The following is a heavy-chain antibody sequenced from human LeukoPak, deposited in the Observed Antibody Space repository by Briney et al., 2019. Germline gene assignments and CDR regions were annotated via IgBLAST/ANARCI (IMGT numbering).Heavy chain of an antibody. CDR3: ARGFNYAFDY. CDR1: GFIFSVYV. D-gene: IGHD2-2*01. J-gene: IGHJ4*02. Sequence: GCALRVSCVCCGFIFSVYVLNWVGQAQGRGVAGFSYISSGGGRICFVGCVHGRLIISSENALNSLYLHMNSLRADDTATYNCARGFNYAFDYWGQGTLVTVSS. CDR2: ISSGGGRI. V-gene: IGHV3-48*03.